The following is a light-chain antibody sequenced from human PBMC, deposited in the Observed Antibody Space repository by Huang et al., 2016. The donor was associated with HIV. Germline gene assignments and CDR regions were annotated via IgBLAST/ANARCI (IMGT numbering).Light chain of an antibody. CDR3: QQYSTYSPLT. J-gene: IGKJ4*01. CDR2: QAS. CDR1: QSISEY. V-gene: IGKV1-5*03. Sequence: DIQMTQSPSTLCAFVGDRVTITCRASQSISEYLAWYQQKPGAAPKFLIYQASTVETGVPSRFSGSGFGTEFALTISSLQPDDFATYYCQQYSTYSPLTFGGGTKVENK.